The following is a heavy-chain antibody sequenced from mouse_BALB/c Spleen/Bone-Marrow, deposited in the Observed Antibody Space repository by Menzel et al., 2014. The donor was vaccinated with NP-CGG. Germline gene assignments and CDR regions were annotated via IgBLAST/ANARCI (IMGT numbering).Heavy chain of an antibody. CDR2: INPSTGYT. V-gene: IGHV1-7*01. D-gene: IGHD2-2*01. CDR1: GYTSTSHW. Sequence: VQLQESGADLAKPGVSVNMSCKASGYTSTSHWMHWVEQRLGQGLEWIGYINPSTGYTEYNQKFTNKATLTADKSSSTASMQLKSRIYEDYELYYCGRSGGGYGKLDYWGQGTLVTVSA. J-gene: IGHJ3*01. CDR3: GRSGGGYGKLDY.